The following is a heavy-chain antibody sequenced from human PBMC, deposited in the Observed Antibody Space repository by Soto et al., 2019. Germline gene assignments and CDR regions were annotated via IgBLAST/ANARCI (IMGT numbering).Heavy chain of an antibody. CDR1: GSPISDNY. CDR2: IYHTVST. D-gene: IGHD6-13*01. V-gene: IGHV4-59*12. CDR3: ASSHAGAHITAAVH. J-gene: IGHJ4*02. Sequence: SETLSLTCTVSGSPISDNYWSWFRQAPGQGLEWIGYIYHTVSTTYNPSLKSRVTISVDTSKNQFSLKLSSVTAADTAVYYCASSHAGAHITAAVHWGQGTLVTVSS.